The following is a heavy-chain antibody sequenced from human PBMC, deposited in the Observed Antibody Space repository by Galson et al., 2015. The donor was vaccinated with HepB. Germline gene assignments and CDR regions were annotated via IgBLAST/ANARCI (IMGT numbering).Heavy chain of an antibody. Sequence: QSGAEVKKPGESLKISCKGSGYSFTSYWIGWVRQMPGKGLEWMGIIYPGDSDTRYSPSFQGQVTISADKSISTAYLQWSSLKASDTVMYYCARFAHYGEGSYGMDVWGQGTTVTVSS. V-gene: IGHV5-51*01. J-gene: IGHJ6*02. CDR3: ARFAHYGEGSYGMDV. CDR2: IYPGDSDT. CDR1: GYSFTSYW. D-gene: IGHD3-10*01.